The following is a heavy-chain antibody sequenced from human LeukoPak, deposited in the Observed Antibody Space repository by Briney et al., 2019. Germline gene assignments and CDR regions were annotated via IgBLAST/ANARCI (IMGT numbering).Heavy chain of an antibody. CDR3: AREYSSSWYRDYYYGMDV. D-gene: IGHD6-13*01. CDR2: ISSNGGST. V-gene: IGHV3-64*01. Sequence: RGSMRLSCAASGFTFSSYAMHWVRQAPGKGLEYVSAISSNGGSTYYANSVKSRFTISRDNSKNTLYLQMGSLRAEDMAVYYCAREYSSSWYRDYYYGMDVWGQGTTVTVSS. CDR1: GFTFSSYA. J-gene: IGHJ6*02.